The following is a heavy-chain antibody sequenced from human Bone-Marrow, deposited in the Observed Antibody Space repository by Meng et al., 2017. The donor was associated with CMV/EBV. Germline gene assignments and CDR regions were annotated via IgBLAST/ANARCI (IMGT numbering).Heavy chain of an antibody. CDR2: ISSSGSTI. D-gene: IGHD3-3*01. J-gene: IGHJ6*02. V-gene: IGHV3-48*03. CDR1: GFTFNSYE. CDR3: ARERILENYYYGMDV. Sequence: GESLKISCAASGFTFNSYEMNWVRQAPGKGLEWVSYISSSGSTIYYADSMKGRFIISRDNAKNSLYLQMNSLRAEDTAVYYCARERILENYYYGMDVWGQGTTVTVSS.